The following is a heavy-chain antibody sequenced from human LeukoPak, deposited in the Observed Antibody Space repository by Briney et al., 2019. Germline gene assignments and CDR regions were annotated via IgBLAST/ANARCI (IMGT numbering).Heavy chain of an antibody. CDR3: ARDSGSPAQFDP. CDR1: GFTFSDCY. CDR2: ISSSGSTI. V-gene: IGHV3-11*01. J-gene: IGHJ5*02. D-gene: IGHD1-26*01. Sequence: GGSLRLSCAASGFTFSDCYMSWIRQAPGKGLEWVSYISSSGSTIYYADSVKGRFTISRDNAKNSPYLQMNSLRAEDTAVYYCARDSGSPAQFDPWGQGTLVTVSS.